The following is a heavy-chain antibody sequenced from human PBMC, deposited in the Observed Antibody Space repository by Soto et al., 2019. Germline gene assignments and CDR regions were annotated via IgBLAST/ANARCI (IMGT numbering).Heavy chain of an antibody. Sequence: QVQRVESGGGVVQPGRSLRLSCAASGFTFSSYAMHWVRQAPGKGLEWVAVISDDGSNKYYADSVKGRFTISRDNSKNTLYLQMNSLRAEDTAVYYCGSEMRGYWGQGTLVTVSS. V-gene: IGHV3-30-3*01. CDR1: GFTFSSYA. CDR2: ISDDGSNK. CDR3: GSEMRGY. J-gene: IGHJ4*02. D-gene: IGHD3-16*01.